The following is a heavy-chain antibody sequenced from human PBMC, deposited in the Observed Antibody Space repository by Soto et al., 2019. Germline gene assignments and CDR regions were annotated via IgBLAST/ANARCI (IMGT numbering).Heavy chain of an antibody. CDR3: ARDPTTVVNYYYYGMDV. CDR1: GYTFTSYG. Sequence: ASVKVSCKASGYTFTSYGISWVLQAPGQGLEWMGWISAYNGNTNYAQKLQGRVTMTTDTSTSTAYMELRSLRSDDTAVYYCARDPTTVVNYYYYGMDVWGQGTTVTVSS. CDR2: ISAYNGNT. V-gene: IGHV1-18*01. J-gene: IGHJ6*02. D-gene: IGHD4-17*01.